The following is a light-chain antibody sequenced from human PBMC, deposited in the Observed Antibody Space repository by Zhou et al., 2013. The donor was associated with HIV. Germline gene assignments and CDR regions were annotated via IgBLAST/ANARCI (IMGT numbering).Light chain of an antibody. CDR3: QQCNSLPA. J-gene: IGKJ1*01. Sequence: DIQMTQSPSSLSASVGASVTITCRASQSIGNWLAWYQQKPGKAPKLLIYKASNLESGVPSRFSGSGSATEFTLTINSLQPEDFATYYCQQCNSLPAFGQGTKVEIK. CDR2: KAS. V-gene: IGKV1-5*03. CDR1: QSIGNW.